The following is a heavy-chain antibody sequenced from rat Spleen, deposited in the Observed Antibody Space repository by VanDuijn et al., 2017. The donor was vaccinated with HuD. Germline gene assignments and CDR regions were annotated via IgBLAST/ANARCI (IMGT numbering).Heavy chain of an antibody. Sequence: EVQLVESGGDLVQPGRSLKLSCVASGITFNNFWMSWIRQAPGKGLEWVASISNTGGSIYYPDSVKGRFTISRDNAKSTLYLQMDSLRSEDTATYYCARQEDYGGYSRDYFGYWGQGVMVTVSS. D-gene: IGHD1-11*01. CDR2: ISNTGGSI. V-gene: IGHV5-31*01. J-gene: IGHJ2*01. CDR1: GITFNNFW. CDR3: ARQEDYGGYSRDYFGY.